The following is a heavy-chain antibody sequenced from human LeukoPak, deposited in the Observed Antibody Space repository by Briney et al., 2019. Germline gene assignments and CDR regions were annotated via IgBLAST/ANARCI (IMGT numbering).Heavy chain of an antibody. CDR3: ARESRMVRGVIITGWFDP. CDR2: ISPNSGTT. J-gene: IGHJ5*02. D-gene: IGHD3-10*01. Sequence: ASVKVSCKASGYAFTDYYLHWVRQAPRQGLEWMGWISPNSGTTYYSQKFQGRVTMTSDTSISTAYMELSSLRLDDTAVYYCARESRMVRGVIITGWFDPWGQGTLVTVSS. V-gene: IGHV1-2*02. CDR1: GYAFTDYY.